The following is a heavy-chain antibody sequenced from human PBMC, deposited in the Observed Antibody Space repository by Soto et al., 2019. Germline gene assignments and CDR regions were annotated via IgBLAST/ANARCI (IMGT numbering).Heavy chain of an antibody. CDR1: GFTFDDYA. Sequence: GGSLRLSCAASGFTFDDYAMHWVRQVPGKGLEWVSGINWNSGSIGYGDSVKGRFAISRDNAKNSLHLQMNSLSAEDTAFYYCVNDESSNWDSRHFRPWGQGTLVTDS. D-gene: IGHD6-13*01. J-gene: IGHJ1*01. CDR3: VNDESSNWDSRHFRP. CDR2: INWNSGSI. V-gene: IGHV3-9*01.